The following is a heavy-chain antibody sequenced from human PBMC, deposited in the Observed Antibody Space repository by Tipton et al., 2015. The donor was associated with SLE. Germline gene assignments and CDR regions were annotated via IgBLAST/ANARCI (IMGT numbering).Heavy chain of an antibody. Sequence: LRLSCTVSGGSISSYYWSWIRQPPGKGLEWIGYIYYSGSTNYNPSLKSRVTISVDTSKNQFSLKLSSVTAADTAVYYCARDRIAAAGRFDLWGRGTLVTVSS. CDR1: GGSISSYY. D-gene: IGHD6-13*01. CDR3: ARDRIAAAGRFDL. V-gene: IGHV4-59*01. CDR2: IYYSGST. J-gene: IGHJ2*01.